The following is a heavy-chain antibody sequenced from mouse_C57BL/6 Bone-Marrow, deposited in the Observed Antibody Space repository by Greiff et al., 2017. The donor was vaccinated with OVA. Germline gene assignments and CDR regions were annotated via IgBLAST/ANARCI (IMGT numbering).Heavy chain of an antibody. Sequence: VQLQQSGAELVRPGASVKLSCKASGYTFTDYYINWVKQRPGQGLEWIARIYPGSGNTYYNEKFKGKATLTAEKSSSTAYMQLSSLTSEDSAVYFCARGYAMYYWGQGTAVTVSS. CDR2: IYPGSGNT. J-gene: IGHJ4*01. CDR3: ARGYAMYY. CDR1: GYTFTDYY. V-gene: IGHV1-76*01.